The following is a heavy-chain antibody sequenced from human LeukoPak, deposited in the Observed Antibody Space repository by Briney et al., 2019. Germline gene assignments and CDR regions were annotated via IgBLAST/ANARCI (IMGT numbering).Heavy chain of an antibody. J-gene: IGHJ4*02. D-gene: IGHD2-15*01. CDR3: AREAAYCSGGSCYSYYSDY. CDR1: GFTFSSYN. CDR2: ISSSSGTI. Sequence: GGSLRLSCAASGFTFSSYNLNWVRQAPGKGLEWVSYISSSSGTIYYADSVKGRFTISRDSAKNSLYLQMNSLRAEDTAVYYCAREAAYCSGGSCYSYYSDYWGQGTLVTVSS. V-gene: IGHV3-48*04.